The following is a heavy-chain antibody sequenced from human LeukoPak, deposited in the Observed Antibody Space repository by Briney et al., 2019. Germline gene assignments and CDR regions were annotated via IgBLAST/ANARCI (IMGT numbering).Heavy chain of an antibody. CDR1: GYTFTSHY. Sequence: ASVKVSCKASGYTFTSHYLQWVRQAPGQGLEWMGIINPSSGATTYARKFQGRVTMTRDTSTSTAYMELRSLRSDDTAVYYCARAGYDFWSGYYTGIEADYWGQGTLVTVSS. J-gene: IGHJ4*02. D-gene: IGHD3-3*01. CDR2: INPSSGAT. V-gene: IGHV1-46*01. CDR3: ARAGYDFWSGYYTGIEADY.